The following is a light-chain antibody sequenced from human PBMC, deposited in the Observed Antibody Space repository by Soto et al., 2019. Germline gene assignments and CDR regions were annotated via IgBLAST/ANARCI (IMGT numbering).Light chain of an antibody. Sequence: DIQMTQSPSSLSASVGDRVTITCRASQSIGRYLNWYRQKPGKAPELLIYAASNSQREVPSRFRGSGSGTDFNLTISILQPEDFASYYCQQSYNVVSWTFGQGTKVEIK. J-gene: IGKJ1*01. CDR2: AAS. CDR3: QQSYNVVSWT. CDR1: QSIGRY. V-gene: IGKV1-39*01.